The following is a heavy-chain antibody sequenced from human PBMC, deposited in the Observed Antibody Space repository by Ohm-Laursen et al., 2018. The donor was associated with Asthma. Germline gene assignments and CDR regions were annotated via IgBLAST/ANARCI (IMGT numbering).Heavy chain of an antibody. CDR3: AREDFDWPPGYCDY. D-gene: IGHD3-9*01. Sequence: TLSLTCTVSGGSFSSGGYYWSWIRQHPGKGLEWIGYIYYSGSTYYNPSLKSRVTISIDTSKNQFSLKLSSVTATDTAVYYCAREDFDWPPGYCDYWGQGTLVTVSS. V-gene: IGHV4-31*03. CDR1: GGSFSSGGYY. CDR2: IYYSGST. J-gene: IGHJ4*02.